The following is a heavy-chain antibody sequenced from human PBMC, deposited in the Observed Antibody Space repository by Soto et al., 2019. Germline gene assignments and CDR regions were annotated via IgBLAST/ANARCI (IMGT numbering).Heavy chain of an antibody. CDR1: GYTFTSYA. Sequence: QVQLVQSGAEVKKPGASVKVSCKASGYTFTSYAMHWVRQAPGQRLEWMGWINAGNGNTKYSQKFQGRVTITRDTSASTAYMEMSSLRSEDTAVYYCARETYSSGWRAGDYWGQGTLVTVSS. D-gene: IGHD6-19*01. J-gene: IGHJ4*02. V-gene: IGHV1-3*01. CDR2: INAGNGNT. CDR3: ARETYSSGWRAGDY.